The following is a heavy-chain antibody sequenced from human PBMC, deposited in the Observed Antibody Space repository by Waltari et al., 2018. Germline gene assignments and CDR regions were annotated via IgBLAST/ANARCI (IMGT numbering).Heavy chain of an antibody. Sequence: QLQLQESGPGLVKPSETLSLTCTVSGGSISSSSYYWGWIRQPPGKGLEWIGSIYYSGSTYNSPSLKSRVTISVDTSKNQFSLKLSSVTAADTAVYYCAREKPSWELYDYWGQGTLVTVSS. V-gene: IGHV4-39*07. CDR2: IYYSGST. CDR1: GGSISSSSYY. J-gene: IGHJ4*02. CDR3: AREKPSWELYDY. D-gene: IGHD1-26*01.